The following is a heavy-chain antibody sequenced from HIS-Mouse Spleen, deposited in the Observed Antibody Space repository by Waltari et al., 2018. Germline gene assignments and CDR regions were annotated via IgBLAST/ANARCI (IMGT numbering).Heavy chain of an antibody. Sequence: EVQLVESGGGLVQPGRSLRLSCAASGFTFDDYAMHWVRQAPGKGLEWVSGISWNSGSIGYADSVKGRFTISRDNAKNSLYLQMNSLRAEDTALYYCAKDGHSSGWYEYFQHWGQGTLVTVSS. J-gene: IGHJ1*01. CDR2: ISWNSGSI. CDR3: AKDGHSSGWYEYFQH. CDR1: GFTFDDYA. D-gene: IGHD6-19*01. V-gene: IGHV3-9*01.